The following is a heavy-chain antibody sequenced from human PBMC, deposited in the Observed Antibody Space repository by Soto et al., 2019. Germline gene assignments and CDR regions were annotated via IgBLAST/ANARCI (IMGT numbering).Heavy chain of an antibody. Sequence: QVQLVESGGGVVQPGRSLRLSCAASGFTFSSYAMHWVRQAPGKGLEWVAVISYDGSNKYYADSVKGRFTISRDNSKNTLYLQMNSLRAEDTAVYYCARGNLGIFGGVPPRTAFDYWGQGTLVTVSS. CDR1: GFTFSSYA. V-gene: IGHV3-30-3*01. D-gene: IGHD3-3*01. CDR2: ISYDGSNK. CDR3: ARGNLGIFGGVPPRTAFDY. J-gene: IGHJ4*02.